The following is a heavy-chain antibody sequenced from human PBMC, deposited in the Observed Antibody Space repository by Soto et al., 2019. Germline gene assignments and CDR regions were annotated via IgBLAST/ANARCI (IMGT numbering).Heavy chain of an antibody. Sequence: SGPTLVNPTQTLTPTCTFSGFSLSTSGVGVGWIRQPPGKALEWLALIYWDDDKRYSPSLKSRLTITKDTSKNQVVLTMTNMDPVDTATYYCAHSPIGYCSGGSCYGRGWFDPWGQGTLVTVSS. V-gene: IGHV2-5*02. CDR3: AHSPIGYCSGGSCYGRGWFDP. CDR1: GFSLSTSGVG. D-gene: IGHD2-15*01. J-gene: IGHJ5*02. CDR2: IYWDDDK.